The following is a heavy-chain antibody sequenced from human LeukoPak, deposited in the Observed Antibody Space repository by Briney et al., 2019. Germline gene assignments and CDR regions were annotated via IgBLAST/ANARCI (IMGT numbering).Heavy chain of an antibody. D-gene: IGHD5-12*01. CDR1: GYSFTSYW. J-gene: IGHJ4*02. Sequence: KNGESPKISCKGSGYSFTSYWITWVRQMPGKGLEWMGKIDPGDSYTNYSPSFQGHVTISVDKSISTAYLQWSSLKASDTAMYYCARRFDYGRFDYWGQGTLVTVSS. V-gene: IGHV5-10-1*01. CDR2: IDPGDSYT. CDR3: ARRFDYGRFDY.